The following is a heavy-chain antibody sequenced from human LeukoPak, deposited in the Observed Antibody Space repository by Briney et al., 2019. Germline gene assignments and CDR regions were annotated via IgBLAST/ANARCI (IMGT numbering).Heavy chain of an antibody. Sequence: GRSLRLSCAASGFTFSSYGMHWVRQAPGKGLEWVAVISYDGSNKYYADSVKGRFTTSRDNSKNTLYLQMNSLRAEDTAVYYCAKDRERITMIVEFDYWGQGTLVTVSS. J-gene: IGHJ4*02. CDR1: GFTFSSYG. CDR3: AKDRERITMIVEFDY. V-gene: IGHV3-30*18. D-gene: IGHD3-22*01. CDR2: ISYDGSNK.